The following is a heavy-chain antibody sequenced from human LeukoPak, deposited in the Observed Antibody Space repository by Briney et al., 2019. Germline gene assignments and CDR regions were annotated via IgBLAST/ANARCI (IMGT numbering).Heavy chain of an antibody. CDR2: INPNSGGT. J-gene: IGHJ4*02. Sequence: GASVKVSCKASGYTFTGYYMHWVRQAPGQGLEWMGWINPNSGGTNYAQKFQGRVTMTRDTSISTAYMELSRLRSDDTAVYCCARGEDTAMVPPDCWGQGTLVTVSS. CDR3: ARGEDTAMVPPDC. D-gene: IGHD5-18*01. CDR1: GYTFTGYY. V-gene: IGHV1-2*02.